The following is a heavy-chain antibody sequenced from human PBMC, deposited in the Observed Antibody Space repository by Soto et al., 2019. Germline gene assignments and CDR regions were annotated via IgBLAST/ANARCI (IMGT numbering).Heavy chain of an antibody. CDR3: ARQRTKYSSSAP. Sequence: QLQLQESGPGLVKPSETLSLTCTVSGGSISSSSYYWGWIRQPPGKGLEWIGSIYYSGSTYYNPSLMRPVTISVDTSKNQFSLKLSSVTAADTAVYYCARQRTKYSSSAPWGQGTLVTVSS. CDR1: GGSISSSSYY. J-gene: IGHJ5*02. D-gene: IGHD6-13*01. CDR2: IYYSGST. V-gene: IGHV4-39*01.